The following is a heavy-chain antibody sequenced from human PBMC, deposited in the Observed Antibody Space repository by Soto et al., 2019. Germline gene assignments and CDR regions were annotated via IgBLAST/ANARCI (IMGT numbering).Heavy chain of an antibody. CDR3: AKDRSYGSTYYYYGMDV. CDR2: ISYDGSNK. V-gene: IGHV3-30*18. J-gene: IGHJ6*02. CDR1: GFTFSSYG. D-gene: IGHD5-18*01. Sequence: GGSLRFSCAASGFTFSSYGMHWVRQTPGKGLEWVAVISYDGSNKYYADSVEGRFTISRDNSKNTLYLQMNSLRAEDTAVYYCAKDRSYGSTYYYYGMDVWGQGTTVTVSS.